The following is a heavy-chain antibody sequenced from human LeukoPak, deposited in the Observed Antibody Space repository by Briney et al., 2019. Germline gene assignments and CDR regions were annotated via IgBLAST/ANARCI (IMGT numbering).Heavy chain of an antibody. Sequence: GGSLRLSCAASGFTVSSNYMTWIRQAPGERLEWVSIVYSGGDTYYADSVKGRFTMSRDNSKNTLYLQMNSLRAEDTAVYYCAKAGSYFYYFDYWGQGTLVTVSS. V-gene: IGHV3-53*01. CDR2: VYSGGDT. CDR1: GFTVSSNY. J-gene: IGHJ4*02. CDR3: AKAGSYFYYFDY. D-gene: IGHD1-26*01.